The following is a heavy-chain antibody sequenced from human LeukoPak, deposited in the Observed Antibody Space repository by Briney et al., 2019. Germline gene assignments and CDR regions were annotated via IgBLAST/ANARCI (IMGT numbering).Heavy chain of an antibody. V-gene: IGHV1-69*04. CDR3: ARGDTTVTTFVAFDP. Sequence: ASVKVSCKASGGTFSSYAISWVRQAPGQGLEWMGRIIPIFGIANYAQKFQGRVTITAGKSTSTAYMELSSLRSEDTAVYYCARGDTTVTTFVAFDPWGQGTLVTVSS. J-gene: IGHJ5*02. CDR2: IIPIFGIA. CDR1: GGTFSSYA. D-gene: IGHD4-17*01.